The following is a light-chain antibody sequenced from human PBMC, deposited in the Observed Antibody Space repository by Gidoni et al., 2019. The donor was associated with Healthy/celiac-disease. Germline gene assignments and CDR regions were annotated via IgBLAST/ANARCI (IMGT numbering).Light chain of an antibody. V-gene: IGKV1-5*03. CDR3: QQYNSYSLS. CDR1: QSISSW. CDR2: KAS. Sequence: DIQMTQSPSTLSASVGDRVTITCRASQSISSWLAWYQQKPGKAPKLLIYKASSLESGVPSRFSGSGSGTEFTLTISSLQPDDFANYYCQQYNSYSLSFGQGTKLEIK. J-gene: IGKJ2*03.